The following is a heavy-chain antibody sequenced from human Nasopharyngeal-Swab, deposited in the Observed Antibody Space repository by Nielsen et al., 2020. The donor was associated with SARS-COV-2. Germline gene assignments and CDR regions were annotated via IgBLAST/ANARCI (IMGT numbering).Heavy chain of an antibody. D-gene: IGHD3-10*01. CDR1: GGSFSGYY. CDR2: INHSGST. V-gene: IGHV4-34*01. CDR3: ARGYYGSGSYPFDY. Sequence: SETLSLTCAVYGGSFSGYYWSWIRQPPGKGLEWIGEINHSGSTNYNPSLKSRVTISVDTSKNQFSLKLSSVTAAGTAVYYCARGYYGSGSYPFDYWGQGTLVTVSS. J-gene: IGHJ4*02.